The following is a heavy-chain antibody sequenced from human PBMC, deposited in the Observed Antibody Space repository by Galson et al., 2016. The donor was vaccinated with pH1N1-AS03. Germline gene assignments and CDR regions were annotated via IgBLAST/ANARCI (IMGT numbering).Heavy chain of an antibody. D-gene: IGHD6-19*01. Sequence: CAISGDSVSSNGAAWNWIRQSPSRGLEWLGRTYYRSKWYNDYAVSVKGRITIYADTSRNQFSLLLNSVIPEDTAVYYCVRERGESSGWKTRWFDPWGQGTLVTVSS. J-gene: IGHJ5*02. CDR2: TYYRSKWYN. CDR1: GDSVSSNGAA. V-gene: IGHV6-1*01. CDR3: VRERGESSGWKTRWFDP.